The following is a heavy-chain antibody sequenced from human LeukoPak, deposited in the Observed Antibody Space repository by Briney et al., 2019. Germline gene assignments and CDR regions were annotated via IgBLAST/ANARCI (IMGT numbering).Heavy chain of an antibody. CDR1: GYSFSDFW. Sequence: GESLKISCTGSGYSFSDFWIAWVRPMPGEGLEWMGMIYPSDTETKYSPSFQGQVTISADKSTSTAYLHWNTLKASDSAIYYCARLPVSGTHFDTWGRGTLVTVSS. J-gene: IGHJ4*02. V-gene: IGHV5-51*01. D-gene: IGHD1-7*01. CDR2: IYPSDTET. CDR3: ARLPVSGTHFDT.